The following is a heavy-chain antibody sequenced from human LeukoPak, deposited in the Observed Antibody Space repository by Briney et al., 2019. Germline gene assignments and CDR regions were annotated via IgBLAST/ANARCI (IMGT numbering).Heavy chain of an antibody. J-gene: IGHJ6*02. V-gene: IGHV1-18*01. Sequence: ASVKVSCKASGYTFTSYDISWVRQAPGQGLEWMGWISAYNGNTNYAQKLQGRVTMTTDTSTSTAYMELRSLRSDDTAVYYCARHGSGSYAHGMDVWGQGITVTVSS. CDR1: GYTFTSYD. D-gene: IGHD3-10*01. CDR2: ISAYNGNT. CDR3: ARHGSGSYAHGMDV.